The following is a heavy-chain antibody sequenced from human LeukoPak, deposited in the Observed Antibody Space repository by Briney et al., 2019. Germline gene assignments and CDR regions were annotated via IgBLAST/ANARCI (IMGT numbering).Heavy chain of an antibody. CDR2: ISGHTGQA. D-gene: IGHD3-10*01. V-gene: IGHV1-18*01. J-gene: IGHJ3*01. CDR1: GYLFISYG. CDR3: AKDLYSSSSGSEVFDL. Sequence: ASVKVSCKTSGYLFISYGINWVRQAPGQGLEWMGWISGHTGQANYAQKFQGRVTMTSDISTTTAYMELTGLRYNDTAVYFCAKDLYSSSSGSEVFDLWGQGTRVTVSS.